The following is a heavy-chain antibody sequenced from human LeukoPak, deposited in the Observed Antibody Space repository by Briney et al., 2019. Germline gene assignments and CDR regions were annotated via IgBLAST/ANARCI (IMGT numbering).Heavy chain of an antibody. V-gene: IGHV1-2*02. CDR1: GYTFTGYY. CDR2: INPNSGGT. CDR3: AMKAVPRPRLYDAVDF. J-gene: IGHJ3*01. D-gene: IGHD2-2*02. Sequence: RASVKVSCKASGYTFTGYYMHWVRQAPGQGLEWMGWINPNSGGTNYAQKFQGRVTMTRDTSISTAYMELSRLRSDDTAVYYCAMKAVPRPRLYDAVDFWGEGTVVTVSS.